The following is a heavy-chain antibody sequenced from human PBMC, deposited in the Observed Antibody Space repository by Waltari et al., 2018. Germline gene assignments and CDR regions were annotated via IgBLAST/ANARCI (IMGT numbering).Heavy chain of an antibody. Sequence: QVQLRQSGAEVKKPGASVTVSCQASGYTFPPPYKHWVRQAPGQGVEWMGWIGPKTGGTNYAQNFQGSVTMTRDTSISTAYMELSRLTFDDTAVYYCARGGGRWVCYGYWGQGTLVTVSS. D-gene: IGHD3-16*01. V-gene: IGHV1-2*02. CDR2: IGPKTGGT. CDR1: GYTFPPPY. CDR3: ARGGGRWVCYGY. J-gene: IGHJ4*02.